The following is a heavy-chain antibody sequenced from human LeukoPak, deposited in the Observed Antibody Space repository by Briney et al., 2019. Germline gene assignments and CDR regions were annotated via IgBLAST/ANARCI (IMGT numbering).Heavy chain of an antibody. CDR1: GGSISSYY. V-gene: IGHV4-59*01. J-gene: IGHJ4*02. Sequence: SETLSLTCTVSGGSISSYYWSWIRQPPGKGLERIGYIYYSGSTNYNPSLKSRVTISVDTSKNQFSLKLSSVTAADTAVYYCARYYSSGWFSYFDYWGQGTLVTVSS. CDR2: IYYSGST. CDR3: ARYYSSGWFSYFDY. D-gene: IGHD6-19*01.